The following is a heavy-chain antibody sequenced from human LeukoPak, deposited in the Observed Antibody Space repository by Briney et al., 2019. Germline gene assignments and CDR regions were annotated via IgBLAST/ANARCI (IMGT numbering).Heavy chain of an antibody. Sequence: PGRSLRLSCAASGFTFSSYGVHWVRQAPGKGLEWVAVISYDGSNKYYADSVKGRFTISRDNSKSTLYLQMNSLRAEDTAVYYCAKSHYYDSSGYSGLDYWGQGTLVTVSS. CDR2: ISYDGSNK. V-gene: IGHV3-30*18. CDR1: GFTFSSYG. CDR3: AKSHYYDSSGYSGLDY. D-gene: IGHD3-22*01. J-gene: IGHJ4*02.